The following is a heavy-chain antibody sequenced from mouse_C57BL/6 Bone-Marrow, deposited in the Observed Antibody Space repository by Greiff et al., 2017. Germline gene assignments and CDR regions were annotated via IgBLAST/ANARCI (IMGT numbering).Heavy chain of an antibody. CDR1: GYTFTSYW. J-gene: IGHJ3*01. CDR2: IAPSVSYT. Sequence: VQLQQPGAELVKPGASVKLSCKASGYTFTSYWMQWVNQRPGQGLEWIGVIAPSVSYTNYNQKFKGKATLTVDTSSSTAYMQLISLQSEDSAVYYCAREDYGNYGFAYWGQGTLGSVSA. CDR3: AREDYGNYGFAY. V-gene: IGHV1-50*01. D-gene: IGHD2-1*01.